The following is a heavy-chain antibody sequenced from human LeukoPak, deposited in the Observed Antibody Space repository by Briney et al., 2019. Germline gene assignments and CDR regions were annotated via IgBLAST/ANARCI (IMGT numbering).Heavy chain of an antibody. CDR1: GFTFSSYW. CDR2: IKQDGSEK. CDR3: ARDGSESSGYYYAL. J-gene: IGHJ4*02. Sequence: PGGSLRLSSAASGFTFSSYWMSWVRQAPGKGLEWVANIKQDGSEKYYVDSVKGRFTISRDNAKNTLYLQMNSLRAEDTAVYYCARDGSESSGYYYALWGQGTLVTVSS. D-gene: IGHD3-22*01. V-gene: IGHV3-7*01.